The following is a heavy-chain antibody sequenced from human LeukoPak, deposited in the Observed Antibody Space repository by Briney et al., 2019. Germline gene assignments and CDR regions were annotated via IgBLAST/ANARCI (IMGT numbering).Heavy chain of an antibody. CDR1: GYTLTELS. J-gene: IGHJ4*02. D-gene: IGHD3-22*01. Sequence: ASVKVSCKVSGYTLTELSMHWVRQAPGKGLECMGGFDPEDGETIYAQKFQGRVTMTTDTSTSTAYMELRSLRSDDTAVYYCAREFRTPYRWYYYDSSGYALVDYWGQGTLVTVSS. CDR3: AREFRTPYRWYYYDSSGYALVDY. V-gene: IGHV1-24*01. CDR2: FDPEDGET.